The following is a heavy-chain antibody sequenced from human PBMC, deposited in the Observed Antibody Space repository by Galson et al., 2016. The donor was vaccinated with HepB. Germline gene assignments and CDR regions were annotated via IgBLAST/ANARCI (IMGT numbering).Heavy chain of an antibody. CDR2: IYPGDSDT. D-gene: IGHD4-17*01. Sequence: SGAEVKQPGESLKISCKGSGYSFTNYWIGWVRQMPGKGLEWMGIIYPGDSDTRYSPSFQGQVTISADKSITTAYLQWSSLKASDTAMYYCARGGAWSTVTSDGFDTWGRGTMVTVS. J-gene: IGHJ3*02. CDR1: GYSFTNYW. V-gene: IGHV5-51*01. CDR3: ARGGAWSTVTSDGFDT.